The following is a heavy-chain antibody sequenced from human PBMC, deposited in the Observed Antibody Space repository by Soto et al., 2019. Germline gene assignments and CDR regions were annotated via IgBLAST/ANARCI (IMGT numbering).Heavy chain of an antibody. CDR2: IYYSGST. J-gene: IGHJ6*02. CDR1: GGSISSGGYY. Sequence: PSETLSLTCTVSGGSISSGGYYWSWIRQHPGKGLEWIGYIYYSGSTYYNPSLKSRVTISVDTSKNQFSLKMSSVTAADTAVYYCARETSSSWYRAPYYYYYGMDVWGQGTPVTVS. D-gene: IGHD6-13*01. CDR3: ARETSSSWYRAPYYYYYGMDV. V-gene: IGHV4-31*03.